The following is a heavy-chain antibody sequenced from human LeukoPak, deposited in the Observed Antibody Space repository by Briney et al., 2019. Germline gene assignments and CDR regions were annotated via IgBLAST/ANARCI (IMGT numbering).Heavy chain of an antibody. D-gene: IGHD4-23*01. CDR1: GFTFSNYA. V-gene: IGHV3-23*01. CDR3: AKTTTMTTVLSGFDY. Sequence: GGSLRLSCAASGFTFSNYAMSWVRQAPGKGLEWVSGTSDSGDSTYYADSVKGRFTISRDNSKNTLYLQMNSLRAEDTAVYYCAKTTTMTTVLSGFDYWGQGTLVTVSS. J-gene: IGHJ4*02. CDR2: TSDSGDST.